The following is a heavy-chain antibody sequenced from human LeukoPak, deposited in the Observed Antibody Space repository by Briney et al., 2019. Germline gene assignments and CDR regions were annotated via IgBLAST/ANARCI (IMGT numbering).Heavy chain of an antibody. Sequence: GGSLRLSCAASGFTSSDYYMSWIRQAPGKGLEWVSYISSSGSTIYYADSVKGRFTISRDNAKNSLYLQMNSMRAEDTAVYYCARHKSITMIVVAPFDYWGQGTLITVSS. CDR1: GFTSSDYY. CDR3: ARHKSITMIVVAPFDY. CDR2: ISSSGSTI. D-gene: IGHD3-22*01. V-gene: IGHV3-11*04. J-gene: IGHJ4*02.